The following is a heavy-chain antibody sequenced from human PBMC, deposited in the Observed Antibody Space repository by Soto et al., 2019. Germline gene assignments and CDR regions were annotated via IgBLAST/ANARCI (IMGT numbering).Heavy chain of an antibody. Sequence: SETLSLTCTVSGGSISSYYWSWIRQPPGKGLEWIGYIYYSGSTNYNPSLKSRVTISVDTSKNQFSLKLSSGTAADTAGYYCARARPGIVGALRFDPWGQGTLVTVSS. V-gene: IGHV4-59*01. CDR3: ARARPGIVGALRFDP. D-gene: IGHD1-26*01. CDR2: IYYSGST. J-gene: IGHJ5*02. CDR1: GGSISSYY.